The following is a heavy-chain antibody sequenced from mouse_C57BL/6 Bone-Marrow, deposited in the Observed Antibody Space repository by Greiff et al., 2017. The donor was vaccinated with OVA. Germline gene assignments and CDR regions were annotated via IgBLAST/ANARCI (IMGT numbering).Heavy chain of an antibody. D-gene: IGHD2-3*01. CDR1: GFTFSSYA. CDR2: ISDGGSYT. V-gene: IGHV5-4*01. Sequence: DVKLQESGGGLVKPGGSLKLSCAASGFTFSSYAMSWVRQTPEKRLEWVATISDGGSYTYYPDNVKGRFTISRDNAKNNLYLQMSHLKSEDTAMYYCARDPFDGYYFDYWGQGTTLTVSS. CDR3: ARDPFDGYYFDY. J-gene: IGHJ2*01.